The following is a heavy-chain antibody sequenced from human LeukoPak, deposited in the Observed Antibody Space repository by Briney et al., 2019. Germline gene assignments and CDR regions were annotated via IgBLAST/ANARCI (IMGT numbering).Heavy chain of an antibody. CDR3: AREDDILTGYSDFDY. D-gene: IGHD3-9*01. J-gene: IGHJ4*02. V-gene: IGHV3-7*01. Sequence: PGGSLRLSCAASGFTFSNYWMTWVRQAPGKGLEWVANIKEDGSEKYYVDSVKGRFTISRDSAKNSLYLQMNSLRAEDTAVYYCAREDDILTGYSDFDYWGQGTLVTVSS. CDR2: IKEDGSEK. CDR1: GFTFSNYW.